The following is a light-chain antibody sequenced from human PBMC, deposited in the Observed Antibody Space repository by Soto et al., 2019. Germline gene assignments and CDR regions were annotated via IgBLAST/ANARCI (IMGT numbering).Light chain of an antibody. V-gene: IGKV1-5*03. J-gene: IGKJ1*01. CDR3: QHYKSYPWT. CDR2: KAS. CDR1: QSIDSW. Sequence: DIQMTQSPSTMSASVGGRVTITCRASQSIDSWLAWYQQKPGKAPKFLMYKASNLESGVPLRFSGSGSETEFTLTISSLQPDDFAMYYCQHYKSYPWTFGQGTKVELK.